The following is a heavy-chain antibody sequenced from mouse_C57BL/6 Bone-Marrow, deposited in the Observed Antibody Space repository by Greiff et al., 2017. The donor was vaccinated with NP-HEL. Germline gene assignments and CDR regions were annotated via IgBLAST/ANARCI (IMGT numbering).Heavy chain of an antibody. V-gene: IGHV14-4*01. CDR1: GFNIKDDY. CDR3: TTPRGSSYFDV. Sequence: EVKLQQSGAELVRPGASVKLSCTASGFNIKDDYMHWVKQRPEQGLEWIGWIDPENGDTEYASKFQGKATITADTSSNTAYLQLSSLTSEDTAVYYCTTPRGSSYFDVWGTGTTVTVSS. CDR2: IDPENGDT. D-gene: IGHD1-1*01. J-gene: IGHJ1*03.